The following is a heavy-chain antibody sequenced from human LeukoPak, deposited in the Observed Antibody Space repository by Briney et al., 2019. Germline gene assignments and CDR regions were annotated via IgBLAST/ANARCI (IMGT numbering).Heavy chain of an antibody. J-gene: IGHJ4*02. V-gene: IGHV3-23*01. CDR1: GFTFSTYA. Sequence: PGGSLRLSCAASGFTFSTYAMSWVRQAPGKELELVSSITSSGYDTYYRDSVKGRFTISRDNSENTLYLQMNSLRPEDTAMYYCAKDSRETLAGTEDYWGRGTLVTVSS. CDR3: AKDSRETLAGTEDY. CDR2: ITSSGYDT. D-gene: IGHD6-19*01.